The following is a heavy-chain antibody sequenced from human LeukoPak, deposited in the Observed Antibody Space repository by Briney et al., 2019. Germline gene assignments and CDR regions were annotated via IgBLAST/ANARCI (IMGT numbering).Heavy chain of an antibody. V-gene: IGHV3-21*01. J-gene: IGHJ4*02. Sequence: GGSLRLSCAASGFTFSSYSMNWVRQAPGKGLEWVSCISSSSSYIYYADSVKGRFTISRDNAKNSLYLQMNGLRAEDTAVYYCARSLVYSYGHPYYFDYWGQGTLVAVSS. CDR3: ARSLVYSYGHPYYFDY. CDR2: ISSSSSYI. D-gene: IGHD5-18*01. CDR1: GFTFSSYS.